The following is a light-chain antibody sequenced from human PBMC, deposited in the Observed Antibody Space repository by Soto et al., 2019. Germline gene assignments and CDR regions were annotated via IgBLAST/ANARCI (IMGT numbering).Light chain of an antibody. Sequence: EIALTQSPGTLSLSPGERATLSCRASQSVSSNLVWYQQKPGQAPRLLIYGASTRVTGIPARCSGSGSGTEFTLIISSLQSEDSAVYYCQQYNSWLWTFGQGTKVDIK. CDR1: QSVSSN. CDR3: QQYNSWLWT. J-gene: IGKJ1*01. CDR2: GAS. V-gene: IGKV3-15*01.